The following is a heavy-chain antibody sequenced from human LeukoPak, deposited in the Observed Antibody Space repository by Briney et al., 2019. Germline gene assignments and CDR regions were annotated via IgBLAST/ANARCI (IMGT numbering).Heavy chain of an antibody. Sequence: SVKVSCKASVGTFSSYAISWVPQAPGQGLEWMGRIIPIFGTANYAQKFQGRVTITADKSTSTAYMELSSLRSEDTAVYYCARELWGLMVCATQYYFDYWGQGTLVTVSS. V-gene: IGHV1-69*06. D-gene: IGHD2-8*01. CDR2: IIPIFGTA. CDR1: VGTFSSYA. J-gene: IGHJ4*02. CDR3: ARELWGLMVCATQYYFDY.